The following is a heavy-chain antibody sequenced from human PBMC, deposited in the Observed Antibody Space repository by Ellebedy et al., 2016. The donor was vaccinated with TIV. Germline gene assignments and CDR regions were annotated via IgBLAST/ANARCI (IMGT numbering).Heavy chain of an antibody. D-gene: IGHD4/OR15-4a*01. V-gene: IGHV3-74*01. CDR2: INSDGSTT. CDR3: AREIVASAKGGAFDV. Sequence: GESLKISCAASGFSLRSHWMHWVRQAPGKGLLWVSSINSDGSTTRYAGSVQGRFTISRDNARNTLYLQTNSLRVEDTAVYYCAREIVASAKGGAFDVWGQGTMVTVSP. J-gene: IGHJ3*01. CDR1: GFSLRSHW.